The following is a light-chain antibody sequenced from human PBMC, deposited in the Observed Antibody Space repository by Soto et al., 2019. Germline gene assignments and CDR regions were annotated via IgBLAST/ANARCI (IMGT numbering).Light chain of an antibody. V-gene: IGKV1-9*01. Sequence: DIQLTQSPSFLSASVGDRVTITCRASQGISTYLAWYQQKPGKAPKLLIYAASTLQSGVPLSFSGSGSGTSFTLTISSLQPEDFATYYCQQLLSYPITFGQGKRLESK. J-gene: IGKJ5*01. CDR2: AAS. CDR1: QGISTY. CDR3: QQLLSYPIT.